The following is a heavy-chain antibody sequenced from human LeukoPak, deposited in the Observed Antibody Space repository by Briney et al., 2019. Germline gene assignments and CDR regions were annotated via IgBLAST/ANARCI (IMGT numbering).Heavy chain of an antibody. CDR2: ISSSSSYV. D-gene: IGHD6-19*01. Sequence: GGSLRLSCVASGFTFSGYWMNWVRQAPGKGLEWVSPISSSSSYVYYADSVKGRFTISRDNAKNSLYLQMNSLRAEDTAVYYCAKDPLHTAVAGLGDYWGQGTLVTVSS. J-gene: IGHJ4*02. CDR3: AKDPLHTAVAGLGDY. V-gene: IGHV3-21*04. CDR1: GFTFSGYW.